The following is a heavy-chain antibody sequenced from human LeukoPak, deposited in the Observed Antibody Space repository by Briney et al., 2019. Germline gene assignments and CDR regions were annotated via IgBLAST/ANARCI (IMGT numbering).Heavy chain of an antibody. J-gene: IGHJ4*02. CDR3: ARVPKEDSSGYYYAFDY. Sequence: PSETLSLTCTVSGGSISSGDYYWSWIRQPPGQGLEWIAYIYYSGSTYYNPSLKSRVTISVDTSKNQFSLKLSSVTAADTAVYYCARVPKEDSSGYYYAFDYWGQGTLVTVSS. CDR1: GGSISSGDYY. V-gene: IGHV4-30-4*01. D-gene: IGHD3-22*01. CDR2: IYYSGST.